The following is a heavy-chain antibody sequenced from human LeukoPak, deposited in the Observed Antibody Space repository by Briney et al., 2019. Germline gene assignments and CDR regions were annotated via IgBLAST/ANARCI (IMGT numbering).Heavy chain of an antibody. V-gene: IGHV3-11*01. CDR2: ISSSGSTI. Sequence: GSLRLSCAASGFTFSDYYMSWIRQAPGKGLEGVSYISSSGSTIYYADSVKGRFTISRDNAKNPLYLQMNSLRAEDTAVYYCARPEDGYGDYDYYYMDVWGKGTTVTVSS. CDR3: ARPEDGYGDYDYYYMDV. D-gene: IGHD5-24*01. CDR1: GFTFSDYY. J-gene: IGHJ6*03.